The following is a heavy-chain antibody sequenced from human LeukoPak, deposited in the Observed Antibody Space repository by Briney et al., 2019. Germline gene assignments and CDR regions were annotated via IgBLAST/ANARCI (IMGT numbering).Heavy chain of an antibody. D-gene: IGHD3-22*01. CDR2: INPSGGTT. CDR3: ARGMIGSYDSSGYYALGV. Sequence: ASVKVSCKASGYTFTSYYMHWVRQAPGQGLEWMGIINPSGGTTSYAQKFQGRVTMTRDTSTSTVYMELSSLKSEDTAAYYCARGMIGSYDSSGYYALGVWGQGTKVTVSS. CDR1: GYTFTSYY. V-gene: IGHV1-46*01. J-gene: IGHJ3*01.